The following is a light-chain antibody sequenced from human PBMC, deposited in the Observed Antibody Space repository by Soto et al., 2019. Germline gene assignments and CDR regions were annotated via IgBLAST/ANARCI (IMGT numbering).Light chain of an antibody. CDR2: RNT. CDR3: AAWDYSLDGVV. V-gene: IGLV1-44*01. Sequence: QPVLTQPPSASGTPGQRVTISCSGSTSNIGSYTVTWYQQLPGTAPKVLIYRNTERPSGVPDRFSGSKSGTSASLAISGLQSEDEADYYCAAWDYSLDGVVFGGGTKVTVL. J-gene: IGLJ2*01. CDR1: TSNIGSYT.